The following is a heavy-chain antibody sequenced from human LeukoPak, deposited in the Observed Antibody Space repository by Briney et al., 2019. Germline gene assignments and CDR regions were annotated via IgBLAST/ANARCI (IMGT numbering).Heavy chain of an antibody. J-gene: IGHJ4*02. Sequence: GLSLRLSCAASGFTFSSYGMHWVRQAPGKGLEWVAVTWDDGSNKYFADSARGRFSISRDNSKNTLYLQMTSLRAEDTAVYYCARGDRSSWFSFDYWGQGTLVTVSS. V-gene: IGHV3-33*01. CDR1: GFTFSSYG. D-gene: IGHD6-13*01. CDR3: ARGDRSSWFSFDY. CDR2: TWDDGSNK.